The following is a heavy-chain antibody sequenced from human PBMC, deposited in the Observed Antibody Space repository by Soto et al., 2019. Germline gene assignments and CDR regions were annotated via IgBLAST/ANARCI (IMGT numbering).Heavy chain of an antibody. V-gene: IGHV1-46*01. CDR3: ARGGPDISAFDL. CDR1: GCTFTSYY. D-gene: IGHD2-15*01. Sequence: GPVNVSCKASGCTFTSYYMQWVRQAPGQGLEWVAFINPTSGYTSYAEGFQGRVTLTSDTSASTVYMELSSLRSEDTAVYYCARGGPDISAFDLWGHGTLYTVSS. J-gene: IGHJ3*01. CDR2: INPTSGYT.